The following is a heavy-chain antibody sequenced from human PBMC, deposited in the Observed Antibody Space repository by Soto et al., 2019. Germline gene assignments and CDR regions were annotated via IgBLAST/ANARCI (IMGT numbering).Heavy chain of an antibody. D-gene: IGHD1-26*01. CDR1: GFTCGDYY. CDR3: ARLRVGVNWYFDL. CDR2: ISSSGSYT. Sequence: QMQLVESGGDLVKPGGSLRLSCDASGFTCGDYYMSWIRQVQGQGLEWLAFISSSGSYTKYSDTMRGRLTVSRDNGQNSLYLQMNSLRVDDTGVYYCARLRVGVNWYFDLWGRGTMVPVSA. V-gene: IGHV3-11*06. J-gene: IGHJ2*01.